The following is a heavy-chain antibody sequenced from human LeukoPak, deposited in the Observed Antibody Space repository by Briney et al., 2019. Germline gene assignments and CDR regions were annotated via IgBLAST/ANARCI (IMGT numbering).Heavy chain of an antibody. V-gene: IGHV1-2*02. D-gene: IGHD3-10*01. CDR3: ARDPGWFGKSGPYYMDV. CDR1: GYTFTGYY. J-gene: IGHJ6*03. Sequence: ASVKVSCKASGYTFTGYYMHWVRQAPGQGLEWMGWINPNSGGTNYAQKFQGRVTMTRDTSISTAYMGLSRLRSDDTAVYYCARDPGWFGKSGPYYMDVWGKGTTVTVSS. CDR2: INPNSGGT.